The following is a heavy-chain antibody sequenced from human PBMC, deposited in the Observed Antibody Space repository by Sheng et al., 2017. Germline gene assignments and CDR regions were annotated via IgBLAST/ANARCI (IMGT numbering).Heavy chain of an antibody. D-gene: IGHD3-10*01. Sequence: QVQLQESGPGLVRPSETLSLTCSVSGGSISGFYGSWIRQPPGKGLEWIGYIYYTGSTNYSPSLKNRVTMSLDTSKNQFSLKLSSVSAADTAIYYCARVTGYYGNHFDYWGQGTLVTVSS. V-gene: IGHV4-59*01. CDR1: GGSISGFY. CDR2: IYYTGST. CDR3: ARVTGYYGNHFDY. J-gene: IGHJ4*02.